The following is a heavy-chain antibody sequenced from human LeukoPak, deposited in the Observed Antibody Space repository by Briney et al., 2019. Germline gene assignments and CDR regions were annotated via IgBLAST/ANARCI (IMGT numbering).Heavy chain of an antibody. CDR2: ISWNSGSV. Sequence: PGRSLRLSCAASGFTFDDFAMHWVRQAPGKGLERVSGISWNSGSVGYADSVKGRFTISRDNAKNSLYLQMNSLRAEDTALYYCVKGTTYSSSSLFDYWGQGTLVTVSS. CDR3: VKGTTYSSSSLFDY. V-gene: IGHV3-9*01. CDR1: GFTFDDFA. D-gene: IGHD6-6*01. J-gene: IGHJ4*02.